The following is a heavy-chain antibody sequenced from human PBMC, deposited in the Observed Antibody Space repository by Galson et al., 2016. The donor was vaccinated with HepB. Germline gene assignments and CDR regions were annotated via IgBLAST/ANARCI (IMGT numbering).Heavy chain of an antibody. V-gene: IGHV4-31*03. J-gene: IGHJ4*02. CDR3: ARYFRSGGTLAFDS. CDR1: GGSISRGGYY. Sequence: TLSLTCTVSGGSISRGGYYWSWIRQQPGKGLEWIGYIYYSGTSSYNPSLQSRVTISLDTSKRQFSLRLSSVSAADTARYYCARYFRSGGTLAFDSWGQGTPVIVPP. D-gene: IGHD2-15*01. CDR2: IYYSGTS.